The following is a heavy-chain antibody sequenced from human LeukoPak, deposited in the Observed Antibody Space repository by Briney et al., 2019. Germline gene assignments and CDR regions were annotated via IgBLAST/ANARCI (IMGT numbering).Heavy chain of an antibody. CDR3: ASTMDASAWSPLDY. D-gene: IGHD1-1*01. Sequence: PGGSLRLSCAASRFAFSACGMYWVRQAPGKGLEWVAFIQQDGSIRLYRDSVTGRFTTSRDNSKTTVWLQMNSLRPEDTAVYYCASTMDASAWSPLDYWGRGTRVTVSS. CDR2: IQQDGSIR. J-gene: IGHJ4*02. CDR1: RFAFSACG. V-gene: IGHV3-30*02.